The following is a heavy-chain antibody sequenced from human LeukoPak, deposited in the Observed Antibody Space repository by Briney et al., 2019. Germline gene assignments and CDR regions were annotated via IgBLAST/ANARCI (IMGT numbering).Heavy chain of an antibody. CDR2: IKQDGSEK. D-gene: IGHD2-15*01. CDR1: GFTFSSYW. Sequence: GGSLRLSCAASGFTFSSYWMSWVRQAPGKGLEWVANIKQDGSEKYYVDSVKGRFTISRDNAKNSLYLQMNSLRAEDTAVYYCARELPPPGYYYGMDVWGQGTTVTVSS. V-gene: IGHV3-7*01. CDR3: ARELPPPGYYYGMDV. J-gene: IGHJ6*02.